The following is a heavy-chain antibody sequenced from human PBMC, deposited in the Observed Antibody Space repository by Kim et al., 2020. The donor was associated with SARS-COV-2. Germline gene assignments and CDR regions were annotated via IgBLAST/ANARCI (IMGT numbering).Heavy chain of an antibody. V-gene: IGHV4-59*08. CDR2: IYYSGST. J-gene: IGHJ4*02. Sequence: SETLSLTCTVSGDSISSSYWSWIRQPPGKGLEWIGNIYYSGSTNYNPSLKSRVTISVDTSKNQFSLKVISGTAADTAVYYCAIHLRGAYRRHLDSWGQGT. CDR1: GDSISSSY. CDR3: AIHLRGAYRRHLDS. D-gene: IGHD3-9*01.